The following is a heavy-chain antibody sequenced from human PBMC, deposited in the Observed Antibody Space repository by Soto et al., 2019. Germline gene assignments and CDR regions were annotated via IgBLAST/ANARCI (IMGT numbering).Heavy chain of an antibody. Sequence: ASVKVSCKASGYTFTSYGISWVRQAPGQGLEWMGWISAYNGNTNYAQKLQGRVTMTTDTSTSTAYMELRSLRSDDTAVYYCARDRIYCSGGSCSPEYFQHWGQGTLVTVSS. V-gene: IGHV1-18*01. CDR3: ARDRIYCSGGSCSPEYFQH. J-gene: IGHJ1*01. D-gene: IGHD2-15*01. CDR1: GYTFTSYG. CDR2: ISAYNGNT.